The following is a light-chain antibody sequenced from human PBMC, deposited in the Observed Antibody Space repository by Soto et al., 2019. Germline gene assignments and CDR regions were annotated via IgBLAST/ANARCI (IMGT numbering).Light chain of an antibody. V-gene: IGKV1-5*01. CDR3: QQYNSFSWT. J-gene: IGKJ1*01. CDR2: DAS. Sequence: DIQMTQSPSTLSASVGDRVTITCRASQSIFSWLAWYQQKPGKAPKLLIYDASTLEGGVPSRFRGSGSGTEVTLTISGLQPDDFATYHCQQYNSFSWTFGQGTKVEVK. CDR1: QSIFSW.